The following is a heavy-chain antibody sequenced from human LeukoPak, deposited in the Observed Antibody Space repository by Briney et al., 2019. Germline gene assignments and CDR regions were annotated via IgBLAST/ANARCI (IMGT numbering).Heavy chain of an antibody. J-gene: IGHJ6*02. CDR1: GFTVSSNY. D-gene: IGHD6-19*01. Sequence: GGSLRLSCAASGFTVSSNYMSWIRQAPGKGLEWVSVIYSGGSTYYADSVKGRFTISRDNSKNTLYLQMNSLRAEDTAVYYCARETAVAGPYYYYYYGMNVWGQGTTVTVSS. CDR2: IYSGGST. V-gene: IGHV3-66*01. CDR3: ARETAVAGPYYYYYYGMNV.